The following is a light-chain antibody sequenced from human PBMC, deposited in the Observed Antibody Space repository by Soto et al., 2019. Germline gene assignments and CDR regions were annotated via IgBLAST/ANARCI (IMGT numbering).Light chain of an antibody. Sequence: QSVLTQPASVSGSPGQSITISCTYNLVSWYQQHPGKAPKLMIYEGNKRPSGVSNRFSGSKSVNTASLTISVLQAEDEADYYCCSYAGQRVVFGGGTKLTVL. J-gene: IGLJ2*01. CDR2: EGN. V-gene: IGLV2-23*01. CDR1: YNL. CDR3: CSYAGQRVV.